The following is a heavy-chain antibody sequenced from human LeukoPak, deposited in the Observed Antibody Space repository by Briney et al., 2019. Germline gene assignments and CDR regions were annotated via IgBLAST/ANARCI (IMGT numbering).Heavy chain of an antibody. CDR1: GGSISGYY. Sequence: PSETLSLTCTVSGGSISGYYWSWIRQPPGKALEWIAYIHTSGSTNYNPSLKSRVTISVDTSKNQFSLKLSSVTAADTAVYYCARVRDYYYYMDVWGKGTTVTVSS. V-gene: IGHV4-4*09. CDR3: ARVRDYYYYMDV. J-gene: IGHJ6*03. CDR2: IHTSGST.